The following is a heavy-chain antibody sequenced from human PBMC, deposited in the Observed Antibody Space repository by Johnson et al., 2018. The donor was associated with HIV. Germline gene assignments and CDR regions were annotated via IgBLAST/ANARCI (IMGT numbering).Heavy chain of an antibody. V-gene: IGHV3-30*02. J-gene: IGHJ3*02. CDR3: AQEGPLTVTTVMDAFDI. CDR1: GFTFSSYG. Sequence: QVQLVESGGGVVQPGGSLRLSCAASGFTFSSYGMHWVRQAPGKGLEWVAFIRYDGSNKYYADSVKGRFTISRDNSKNTLYLQVNSLRAEDTAVYYCAQEGPLTVTTVMDAFDIWGQGTMVTVSS. CDR2: IRYDGSNK. D-gene: IGHD4-17*01.